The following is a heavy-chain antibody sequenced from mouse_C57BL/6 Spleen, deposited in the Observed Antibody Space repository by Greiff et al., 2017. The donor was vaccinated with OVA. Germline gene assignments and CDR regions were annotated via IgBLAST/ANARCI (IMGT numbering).Heavy chain of an antibody. CDR2: IYPGDGDT. J-gene: IGHJ2*01. D-gene: IGHD2-2*01. CDR1: GYAFSSYW. V-gene: IGHV1-80*01. CDR3: AGMTLYGYDSDY. Sequence: QVQLKEPGAELVKPGASVKISCKASGYAFSSYWMNWVKQRPGQGLEWIGQIYPGDGDTNYNGKFKGKATLTADKSSSTAYMQLSSLTSEDSAVYFCAGMTLYGYDSDYWGQGTTLTVSS.